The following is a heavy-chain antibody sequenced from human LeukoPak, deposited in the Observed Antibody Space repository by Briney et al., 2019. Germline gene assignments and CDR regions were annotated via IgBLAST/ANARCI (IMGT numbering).Heavy chain of an antibody. CDR1: GFTFSSYG. CDR3: AKEGPTTIFGVVEGCYFDY. V-gene: IGHV3-30*02. J-gene: IGHJ4*02. D-gene: IGHD3-3*01. Sequence: GGSLRLSCAASGFTFSSYGMHWVRQAPGKGLEWVAFIRYDGSNKYYADSVKGRFTISRDNSKNTLYLQMNSLRAEDTAVYYCAKEGPTTIFGVVEGCYFDYWGQGTLVTVSS. CDR2: IRYDGSNK.